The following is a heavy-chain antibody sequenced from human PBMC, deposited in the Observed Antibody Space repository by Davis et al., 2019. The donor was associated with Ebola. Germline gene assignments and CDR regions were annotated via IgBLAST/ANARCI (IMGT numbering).Heavy chain of an antibody. CDR1: GYTFTSYA. CDR2: INAGNGNT. CDR3: ARETGYSSSWDYYYYYGMDV. Sequence: ASVKVSCKASGYTFTSYAMHWVRQAPGQRLEWMGWINAGNGNTKYSQKFQGRVTITRDTSASTAYMELSSLRSEDTAVYYCARETGYSSSWDYYYYYGMDVWGQGTTVTISS. J-gene: IGHJ6*02. D-gene: IGHD6-13*01. V-gene: IGHV1-3*01.